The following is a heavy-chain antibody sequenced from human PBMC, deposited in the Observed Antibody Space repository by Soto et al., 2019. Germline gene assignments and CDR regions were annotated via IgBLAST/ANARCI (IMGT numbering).Heavy chain of an antibody. J-gene: IGHJ4*02. CDR2: IWYDGSNK. CDR3: ARADSYSYVFDY. CDR1: GFTFSSYG. V-gene: IGHV3-33*01. Sequence: PGGSLRLSCAASGFTFSSYGMHWVRQAPGKGLEWVAVIWYDGSNKYYADSVKGRFTISRDNSKNTLYLQMNSLRAEDTAVYYCARADSYSYVFDYWGQGTLVTVSS. D-gene: IGHD5-18*01.